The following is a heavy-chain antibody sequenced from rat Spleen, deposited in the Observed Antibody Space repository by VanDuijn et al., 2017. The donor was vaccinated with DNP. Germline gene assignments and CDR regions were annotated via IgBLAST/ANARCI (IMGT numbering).Heavy chain of an antibody. CDR1: GFTFSYYG. Sequence: EVQLVESGGGLVQPGRSLKLSCAASGFTFSYYGMAWVRQAPKKGLEWVAAITTSGTRPYYPDSVKGRFTTSRDYEKSSLYLQMNSLKSEDTATYYCARGTGKDWYFDFWGPGTMVTVSS. V-gene: IGHV5S13*01. CDR3: ARGTGKDWYFDF. J-gene: IGHJ1*01. D-gene: IGHD5-1*01. CDR2: ITTSGTRP.